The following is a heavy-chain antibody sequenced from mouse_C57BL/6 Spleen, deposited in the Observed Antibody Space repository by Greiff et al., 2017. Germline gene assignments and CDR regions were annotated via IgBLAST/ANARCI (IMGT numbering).Heavy chain of an antibody. CDR1: GYTFTSYW. CDR3: TIIYDGYYEGAMDY. Sequence: EVQLQQSGTVLARPGASVKMSCKTSGYTFTSYWMHWVKQRPGQGLEWIGAIYPGNSDTSYNQKFKGKAKLTAVTSASTAYMELSSLTNEDSAVYYCTIIYDGYYEGAMDYWGQGTSVTVSS. CDR2: IYPGNSDT. V-gene: IGHV1-5*01. D-gene: IGHD2-3*01. J-gene: IGHJ4*01.